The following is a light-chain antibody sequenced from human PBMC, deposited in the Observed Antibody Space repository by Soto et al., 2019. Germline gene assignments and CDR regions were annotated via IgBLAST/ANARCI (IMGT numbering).Light chain of an antibody. V-gene: IGLV1-47*01. Sequence: QSVLAQPRSASGTPGQRVTISCSGSMSNIGSTYVYWFQQLSGTAPKLLIYRNSQRPSGVPDRLSGSKSVTSASLAISRLRSEDEADDDCAAWDDSLKTYVFGTGTKVTVL. J-gene: IGLJ1*01. CDR2: RNS. CDR3: AAWDDSLKTYV. CDR1: MSNIGSTY.